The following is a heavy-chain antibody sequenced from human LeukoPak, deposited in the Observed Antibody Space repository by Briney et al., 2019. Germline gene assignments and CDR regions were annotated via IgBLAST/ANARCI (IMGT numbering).Heavy chain of an antibody. CDR1: GFTFGSYG. CDR3: ARLYGANVGYLDY. D-gene: IGHD4-23*01. V-gene: IGHV3-33*03. J-gene: IGHJ4*02. CDR2: IWYDGSQK. Sequence: GRSLRLSCAASGFTFGSYGMHWVRQAPGKGLEWVAAIWYDGSQKYYADTVRSRFTVSRDNSKNTLYLQMDSLRAEDTAVYYCARLYGANVGYLDYWGQGTLVTVSS.